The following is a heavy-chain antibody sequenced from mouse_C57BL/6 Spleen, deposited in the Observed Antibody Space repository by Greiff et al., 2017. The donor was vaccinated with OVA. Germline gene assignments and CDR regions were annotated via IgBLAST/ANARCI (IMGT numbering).Heavy chain of an antibody. Sequence: EVQRVESGGGLVQPGGSMKLSCAASGFTFSDAWMDWVRQSPEKGLEWVAEIRNKANNHATYYAESVKGRFTISRDDSKSSVYLQMNSLRAEDTGIYYCTRTLRYAMDYWGQGTSVTVSS. J-gene: IGHJ4*01. CDR3: TRTLRYAMDY. V-gene: IGHV6-6*01. CDR2: IRNKANNHAT. D-gene: IGHD1-1*01. CDR1: GFTFSDAW.